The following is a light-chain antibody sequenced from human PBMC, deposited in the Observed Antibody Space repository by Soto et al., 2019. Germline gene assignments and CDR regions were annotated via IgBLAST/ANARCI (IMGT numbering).Light chain of an antibody. V-gene: IGKV3-20*01. CDR2: GAS. Sequence: EIVLTQSPGTLSLSPGERATLSCRASQSVSSSYLAWYQQKPGQAPRLLIYGASSRATGIPDRFSGRGSGTDFTLTISRLEPEDFAVYYCQQYAGSPPITFGQGTKVDIK. CDR3: QQYAGSPPIT. CDR1: QSVSSSY. J-gene: IGKJ1*01.